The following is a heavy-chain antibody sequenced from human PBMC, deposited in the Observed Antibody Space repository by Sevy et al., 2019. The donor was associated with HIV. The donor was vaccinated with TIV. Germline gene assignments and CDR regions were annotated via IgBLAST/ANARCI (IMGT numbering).Heavy chain of an antibody. CDR1: GYTFINYY. D-gene: IGHD2-2*01. J-gene: IGHJ3*02. CDR2: FNPISGDT. CDR3: AREWGFAMANAFDI. V-gene: IGHV1-2*06. Sequence: ASVKVSCKASGYTFINYYLIWVRQAPGQGLEWMGRFNPISGDTNYAQKFQGRVTMTRDASINSAYMELSRLTSDDTAVYYCAREWGFAMANAFDIWGQGPMVTVSS.